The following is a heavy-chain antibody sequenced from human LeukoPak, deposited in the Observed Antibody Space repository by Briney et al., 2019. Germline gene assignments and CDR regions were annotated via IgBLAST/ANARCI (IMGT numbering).Heavy chain of an antibody. Sequence: SETLSLTCTVSGGSINYGGWIRQPPGKGLEWIGSIYYSGTTYYNPSLKSRVTISVDKSKNQFSLKLSSVTAADTAMYYCARDARYYDSSGYYAFDIWGQGTMVTVSS. CDR3: ARDARYYDSSGYYAFDI. J-gene: IGHJ3*02. CDR1: GGSINY. D-gene: IGHD3-22*01. V-gene: IGHV4-39*07. CDR2: IYYSGTT.